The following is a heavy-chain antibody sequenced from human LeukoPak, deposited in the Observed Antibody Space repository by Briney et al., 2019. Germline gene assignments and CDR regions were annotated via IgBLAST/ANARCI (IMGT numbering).Heavy chain of an antibody. CDR1: GASISSNTYS. J-gene: IGHJ4*02. D-gene: IGHD3-22*01. CDR3: ASEITPDYYDSSGFDY. CDR2: IYTSGST. Sequence: SETLSLTCSVSGASISSNTYSWSWIRQPAGKGLEWIGRIYTSGSTNYNPSLMSRVTISVDTSRNQFSLRLISVTAADTAVYYCASEITPDYYDSSGFDYWGQGTLVTVSS. V-gene: IGHV4-61*02.